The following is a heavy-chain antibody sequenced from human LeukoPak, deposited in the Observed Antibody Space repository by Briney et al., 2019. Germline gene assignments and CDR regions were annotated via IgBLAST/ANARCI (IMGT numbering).Heavy chain of an antibody. Sequence: SETLSLTCTVSGGSISSYYWSWIRQPAGKGLEWIGRIYTSGSTNYNPSLKSRVTMSVDTSKNQFSLKLGSVTAADTAVYYCARDRFRGDSYGMDVWGQGATVTVSS. V-gene: IGHV4-4*07. CDR2: IYTSGST. CDR3: ARDRFRGDSYGMDV. J-gene: IGHJ6*02. D-gene: IGHD3-10*01. CDR1: GGSISSYY.